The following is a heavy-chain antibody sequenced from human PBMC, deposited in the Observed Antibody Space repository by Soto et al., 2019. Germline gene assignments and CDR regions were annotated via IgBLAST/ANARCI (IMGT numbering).Heavy chain of an antibody. D-gene: IGHD3-10*01. CDR1: GGSISSYY. V-gene: IGHV4-59*01. Sequence: SETLSLTRSVSGGSISSYYWLLIRQPPGKGLEWIGYIYYSGSTNYNPSLKSRVTISVDTSKNQFSLKLSSVTAADTAVYYCARELFGRSVWFDPWGQGTLVTVS. J-gene: IGHJ5*02. CDR3: ARELFGRSVWFDP. CDR2: IYYSGST.